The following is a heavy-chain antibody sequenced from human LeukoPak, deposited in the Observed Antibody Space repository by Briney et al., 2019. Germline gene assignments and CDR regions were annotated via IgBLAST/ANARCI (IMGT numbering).Heavy chain of an antibody. D-gene: IGHD4-23*01. V-gene: IGHV3-30*18. CDR3: AKDPRGGGNYYYYGMDV. J-gene: IGHJ6*02. CDR2: ISYDGSNK. CDR1: GSTFSSYG. Sequence: GRSLRLSCAASGSTFSSYGMHWVRQAPGKGLEWVAVISYDGSNKYYADSVRGRPTISRNNSKNTPYLQMNSLRPEDTAVYYCAKDPRGGGNYYYYGMDVWGQGTTVTVSS.